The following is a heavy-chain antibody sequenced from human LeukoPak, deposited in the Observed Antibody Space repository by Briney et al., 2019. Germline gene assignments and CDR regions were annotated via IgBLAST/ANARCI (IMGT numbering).Heavy chain of an antibody. D-gene: IGHD3-9*01. CDR1: GGSISNSDYY. Sequence: SETLSLTCTVSGGSISNSDYYWGWIRQPPGKGLEWIGSIYHSGSTYYNPYLKSRVTISVDTSKKQFSLKLSSVTAADTAVYYCARASRYYHMLTGYYLSAFDYWGQGTLVTVSS. CDR3: ARASRYYHMLTGYYLSAFDY. V-gene: IGHV4-39*01. CDR2: IYHSGST. J-gene: IGHJ4*02.